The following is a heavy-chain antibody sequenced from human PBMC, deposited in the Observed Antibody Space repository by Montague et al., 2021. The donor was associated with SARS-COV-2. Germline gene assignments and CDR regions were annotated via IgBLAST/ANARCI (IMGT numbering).Heavy chain of an antibody. CDR2: ISSSGTSI. J-gene: IGHJ4*02. CDR3: ASPPGIRGREY. Sequence: LRLSCAASGFTFSDYYMSWIRQAPGKGLEWISYISSSGTSISYADSVKGRVTISRDNAKKFLYLQMNSLRVDDTAVYYCASPPGIRGREYWGQGILVTVSS. V-gene: IGHV3-11*01. CDR1: GFTFSDYY. D-gene: IGHD3-10*01.